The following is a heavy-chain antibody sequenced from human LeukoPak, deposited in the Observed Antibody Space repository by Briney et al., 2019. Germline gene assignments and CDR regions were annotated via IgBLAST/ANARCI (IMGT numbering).Heavy chain of an antibody. D-gene: IGHD5-12*01. CDR1: GYTFTSYY. CDR2: INPSGGST. V-gene: IGHV1-46*01. Sequence: ASVKVSCKASGYTFTSYYMHWVRQAPGQGLEWMGIINPSGGSTSYAQKFQGRVTMTRDTSTSTVYMELSSLRSEDTAVYYCARGGYSGSRHPPNDAFDIWGQGTMVTVSS. J-gene: IGHJ3*02. CDR3: ARGGYSGSRHPPNDAFDI.